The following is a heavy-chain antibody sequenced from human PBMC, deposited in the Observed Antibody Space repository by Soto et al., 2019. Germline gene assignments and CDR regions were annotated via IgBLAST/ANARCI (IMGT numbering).Heavy chain of an antibody. CDR3: ARDRSSVFDY. V-gene: IGHV3-21*01. D-gene: IGHD3-16*02. Sequence: TVGSLRLSCAASGFTFSSYSMNWVRQAPGKGLEWVSSISSSSSYIYYADSVKGRFTISRDNAKNSLYLQMNSLRAEDTAVYYCARDRSSVFDYWGQGTLVTVSS. J-gene: IGHJ4*02. CDR2: ISSSSSYI. CDR1: GFTFSSYS.